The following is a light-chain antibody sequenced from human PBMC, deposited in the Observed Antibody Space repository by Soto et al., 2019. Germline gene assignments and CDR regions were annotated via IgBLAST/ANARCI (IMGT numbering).Light chain of an antibody. V-gene: IGKV3-11*01. Sequence: IVLTQSPGTLSLSAGERATLSCRASQSVRTYLAWYQQKSGQAPRLLIYDASNRATGIPARFSGSGSGTDFTLSISSLEPEDFAVYYCQQRRTWPLTFGGGTKVDIK. CDR1: QSVRTY. J-gene: IGKJ4*01. CDR3: QQRRTWPLT. CDR2: DAS.